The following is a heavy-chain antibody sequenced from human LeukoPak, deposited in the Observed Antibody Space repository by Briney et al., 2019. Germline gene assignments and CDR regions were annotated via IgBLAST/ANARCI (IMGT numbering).Heavy chain of an antibody. V-gene: IGHV1-18*01. CDR1: GYTFTNYA. D-gene: IGHD6-13*01. CDR3: ARFEDGGSWPWPGLDS. J-gene: IGHJ4*02. CDR2: ISAYNGNT. Sequence: ASVKVSCTASGYTFTNYAISWVRQAPGQGLEWMGWISAYNGNTNYAQRVQGRVTMTTDTSTSTAYMELRSLRSDDTAVYYCARFEDGGSWPWPGLDSWGQGTLVTVSS.